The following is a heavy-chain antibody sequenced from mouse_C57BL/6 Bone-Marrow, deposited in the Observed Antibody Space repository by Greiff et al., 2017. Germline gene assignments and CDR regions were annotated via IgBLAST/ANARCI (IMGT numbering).Heavy chain of an antibody. CDR3: ARGGYFDY. D-gene: IGHD1-1*02. J-gene: IGHJ2*01. V-gene: IGHV5-4*03. CDR2: ISDGGSYT. Sequence: EVKLMESGGGLVKPGGSLKLSCAASGFTFSSYAMSWVRQTPEKRLEWVATISDGGSYTYYPDNVKGRFTISRDNAKNNLYLQMSLLKSEDTAMYYCARGGYFDYWGQSTTLTVSS. CDR1: GFTFSSYA.